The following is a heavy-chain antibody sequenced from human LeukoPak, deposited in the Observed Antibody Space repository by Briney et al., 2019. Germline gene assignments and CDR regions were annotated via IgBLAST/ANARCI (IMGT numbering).Heavy chain of an antibody. CDR2: IWNDGSNK. D-gene: IGHD3-10*01. J-gene: IGHJ4*02. V-gene: IGHV3-30*02. Sequence: PGGSLRLSCAASGFTFSSYGMHWVRQAPGKGLEWVAVIWNDGSNKYYADSVKGRFTISRDNSKNTLYLQMSSLRAEDTAVYYCVKAKPIAGSYFDYWGQGTLVTVSS. CDR3: VKAKPIAGSYFDY. CDR1: GFTFSSYG.